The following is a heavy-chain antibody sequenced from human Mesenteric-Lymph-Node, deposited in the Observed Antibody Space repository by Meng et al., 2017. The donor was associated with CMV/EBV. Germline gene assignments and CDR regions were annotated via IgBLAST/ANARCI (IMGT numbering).Heavy chain of an antibody. CDR2: VYYTGNT. CDR1: GDSISSYF. J-gene: IGHJ1*01. V-gene: IGHV4-59*01. Sequence: GSLRLSCAVSGDSISSYFWSWIRQPPGKGLEWIGYVYYTGNTDYNPSLKSRVTISVDTSKNQFSLKVTSVTAADTAVYYCARVESYHDTPFQHWGRGTLVTVSS. CDR3: ARVESYHDTPFQH. D-gene: IGHD3-22*01.